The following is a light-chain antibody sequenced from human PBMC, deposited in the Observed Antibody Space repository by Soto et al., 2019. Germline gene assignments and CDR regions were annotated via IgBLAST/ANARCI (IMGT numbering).Light chain of an antibody. CDR3: SSYASSLYV. CDR1: SSDVTIYNY. Sequence: QSALTQPASVSGSPGQSITISCTGPSSDVTIYNYVSWYQQHPGKAPKLMIYEVSNRPSGVSNRFSGSKSGNTASLTISELQAEDEADYYCSSYASSLYVFGTGTQLTVL. V-gene: IGLV2-14*01. CDR2: EVS. J-gene: IGLJ1*01.